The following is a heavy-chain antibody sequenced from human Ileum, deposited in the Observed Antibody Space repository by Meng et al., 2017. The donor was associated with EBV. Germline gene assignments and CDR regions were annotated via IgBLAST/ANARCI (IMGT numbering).Heavy chain of an antibody. D-gene: IGHD3-16*01. CDR2: IHHSGIT. Sequence: QVPLPESGPGLVKPSGTLSLICAGSGGSIKTDYWWSWVRQSPGEGLEWIGEIHHSGITNYNASLRSRVDMSIDKSKNQVSFNLRSATAADTAVYYCARGVDYHWGYWGQGSLVTVSS. J-gene: IGHJ4*02. CDR3: ARGVDYHWGY. CDR1: GGSIKTDYW. V-gene: IGHV4-4*02.